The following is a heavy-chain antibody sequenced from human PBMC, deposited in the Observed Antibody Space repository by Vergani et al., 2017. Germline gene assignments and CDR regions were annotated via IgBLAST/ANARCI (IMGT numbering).Heavy chain of an antibody. Sequence: QVQLQESGPGLVKPSETLSLTCTVSCGSISSYYWSWIRQPPGEGLEWIGYIYYSGSTNYNPSLKSRVTISVDTSKDQFSLKLSSVTAADTAVYYCARADEVVPAASFDYGGQGTLVTVSS. D-gene: IGHD2-2*01. CDR3: ARADEVVPAASFDY. CDR1: CGSISSYY. V-gene: IGHV4-59*01. J-gene: IGHJ4*02. CDR2: IYYSGST.